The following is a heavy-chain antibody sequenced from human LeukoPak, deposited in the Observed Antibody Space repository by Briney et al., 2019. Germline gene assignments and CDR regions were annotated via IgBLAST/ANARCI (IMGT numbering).Heavy chain of an antibody. J-gene: IGHJ3*02. CDR3: SRGPYSYDSSGAFDI. V-gene: IGHV4-4*07. CDR2: ISSSGST. Sequence: SETLSLTCTVPGGSISSYYWSWIRQPAGKGLEWIGRISSSGSTNYNPSLKSRVTTSVETSKNQFPLKLRSVTAADTAGHFFSRGPYSYDSSGAFDIWGQGTMVTVSS. D-gene: IGHD3-22*01. CDR1: GGSISSYY.